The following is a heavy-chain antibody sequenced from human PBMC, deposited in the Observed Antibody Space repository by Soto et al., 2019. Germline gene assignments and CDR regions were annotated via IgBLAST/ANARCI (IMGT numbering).Heavy chain of an antibody. D-gene: IGHD3-10*01. J-gene: IGHJ3*02. CDR2: IYTDGSP. CDR3: TRDMVRGVGAFDI. V-gene: IGHV3-53*02. CDR1: GFTVSNNF. Sequence: VQLVETGGALIQPGGSLRLSCAASGFTVSNNFMSWVRQAPGKALEWVSVIYTDGSPYYTDSVRGRFTISRDDSQNRVFLQMNTLRVEDTAVYYCTRDMVRGVGAFDICGQGTTVPVSS.